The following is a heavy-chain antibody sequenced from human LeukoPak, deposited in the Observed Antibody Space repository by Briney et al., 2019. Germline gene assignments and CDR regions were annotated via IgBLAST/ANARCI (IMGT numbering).Heavy chain of an antibody. CDR3: GRGHWGLDY. Sequence: GGSLRLSCAASGFTFSDSYMTRIRQAPGKGLEWVAFIDKSGGTTYYADSVEGRFTISRDNAKSSLYLEMNSLRAEDTAVYYCGRGHWGLDYWGQGTLVTVSS. CDR1: GFTFSDSY. V-gene: IGHV3-11*04. CDR2: IDKSGGTT. D-gene: IGHD7-27*01. J-gene: IGHJ4*02.